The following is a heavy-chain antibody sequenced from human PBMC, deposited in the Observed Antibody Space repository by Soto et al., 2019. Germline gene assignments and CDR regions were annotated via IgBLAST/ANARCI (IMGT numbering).Heavy chain of an antibody. V-gene: IGHV3-74*01. CDR1: GFTFSSYW. CDR2: ITNDGSNT. Sequence: PGGSLRLSCAASGFTFSSYWMHWVRQAPGKGLEWVAGITNDGSNTSYADSVKGRFTISRDNSKNTLYLQMNSLRAEDTAVYYCARVTLAMVTFDYYYGMDVWGQGTTVTVSS. J-gene: IGHJ6*02. CDR3: ARVTLAMVTFDYYYGMDV. D-gene: IGHD5-18*01.